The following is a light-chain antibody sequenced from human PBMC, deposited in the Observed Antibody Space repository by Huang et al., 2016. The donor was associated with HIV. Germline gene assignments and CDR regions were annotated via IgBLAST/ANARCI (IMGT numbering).Light chain of an antibody. CDR3: QQYNSYPCT. V-gene: IGKV1-5*03. J-gene: IGKJ2*02. CDR2: KAS. Sequence: DIQMTQSPSTLSASVGDRVTITYRASQSISTWLAWYQQKPGKAPKLLIYKASGLQSGVTSRFSGSGSGTEFTLTISSLQPDDFATYYCQQYNSYPCTFGQGTKLEIK. CDR1: QSISTW.